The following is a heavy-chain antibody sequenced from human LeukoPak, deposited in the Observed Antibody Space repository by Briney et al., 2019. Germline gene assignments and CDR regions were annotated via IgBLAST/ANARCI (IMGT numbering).Heavy chain of an antibody. CDR1: GFPFPTYA. D-gene: IGHD6-13*01. Sequence: GGSLRLSCAASGFPFPTYAMNWVRQAPGKGLEWVSSISSSSSYIYYADSVKGRFTISRDNAKNSLYLQMNSLRAEDTAVYYCARGDSSSWHYYYYYGMDVWGQGTTVTVSS. CDR3: ARGDSSSWHYYYYYGMDV. J-gene: IGHJ6*02. V-gene: IGHV3-21*01. CDR2: ISSSSSYI.